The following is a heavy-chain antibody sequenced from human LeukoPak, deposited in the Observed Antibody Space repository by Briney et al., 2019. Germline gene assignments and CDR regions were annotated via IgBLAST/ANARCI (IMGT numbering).Heavy chain of an antibody. D-gene: IGHD3-22*01. CDR1: GYTFTSYG. J-gene: IGHJ4*02. CDR2: ISAYNGNT. CDR3: ARESGWYYDSSGPHYYFDY. Sequence: ASVKVSCKASGYTFTSYGISWVRQAPGQGLEWMGWISAYNGNTNHAQKLQGRVTMTTDTSTSTAYMELRSLRSDDTAVYYCARESGWYYDSSGPHYYFDYWGQGTLVTVSS. V-gene: IGHV1-18*01.